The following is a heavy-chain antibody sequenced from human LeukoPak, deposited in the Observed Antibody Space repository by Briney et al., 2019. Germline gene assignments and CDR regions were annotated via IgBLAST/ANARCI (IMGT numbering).Heavy chain of an antibody. V-gene: IGHV3-30-3*01. Sequence: GGSLRLSCAASGFTFSSYAMHWVRQAPGKGLEWVAVISYDGSNKYYADSVKGRFTISRDNSKNTLYLQMNSLRAEDTAVYYCAKEYYYDSSGYYFRGDYYFDYWGQGTLVTVSS. CDR3: AKEYYYDSSGYYFRGDYYFDY. CDR1: GFTFSSYA. J-gene: IGHJ4*02. D-gene: IGHD3-22*01. CDR2: ISYDGSNK.